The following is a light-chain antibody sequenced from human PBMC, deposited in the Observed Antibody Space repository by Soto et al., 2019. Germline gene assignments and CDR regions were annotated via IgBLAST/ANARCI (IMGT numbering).Light chain of an antibody. CDR2: RAS. CDR1: QSVSRTY. V-gene: IGKV3-20*01. J-gene: IGKJ5*01. CDR3: QQYDRSPFT. Sequence: EIVLTQSPGTLSLSPGERATLSCRASQSVSRTYLAWYQQTPGQAPRLLIYRASNRATGVPDRFSGSGSGTDFTLTISGLEPEDFAVYYCQQYDRSPFTFGQGTRLEIK.